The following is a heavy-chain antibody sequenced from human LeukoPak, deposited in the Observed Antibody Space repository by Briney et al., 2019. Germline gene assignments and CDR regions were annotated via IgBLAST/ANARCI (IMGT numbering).Heavy chain of an antibody. CDR3: ARVRVRAVLVTYYYYAMDV. Sequence: PGRSLRLSCAASGFSLSSYAMHWVRQAPGKGLEGVAIISFDGGHKDYADSVKGRFTISRDNLKNTLDLQMSSLRGEDTAVHYCARVRVRAVLVTYYYYAMDVWGRGTTVIVS. V-gene: IGHV3-30*04. D-gene: IGHD3-10*01. CDR2: ISFDGGHK. J-gene: IGHJ6*02. CDR1: GFSLSSYA.